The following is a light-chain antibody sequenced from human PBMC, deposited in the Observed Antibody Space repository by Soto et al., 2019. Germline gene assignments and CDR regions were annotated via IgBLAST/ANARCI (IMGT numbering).Light chain of an antibody. J-gene: IGKJ3*01. CDR2: LAF. CDR3: MQALETPLT. V-gene: IGKV2-28*01. Sequence: DIVMTQSPLSLPVTPGEPASMSCRANQSLLHSNGYNYLDWYLQKPGQSPRLLIYLAFDRASGVPVRFSGSGSGTDFTLTISRLEAEDVGVYFCMQALETPLTFGPGTKVDIK. CDR1: QSLLHSNGYNY.